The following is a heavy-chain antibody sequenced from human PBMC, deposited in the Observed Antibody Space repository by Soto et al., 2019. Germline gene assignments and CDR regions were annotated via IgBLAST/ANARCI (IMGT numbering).Heavy chain of an antibody. CDR2: IWDDGRYK. CDR1: GFTFSNFA. J-gene: IGHJ4*02. Sequence: QVQLVESGGGVVQPGRSLRLSCAASGFTFSNFAMHWVRQAPGKGLEWVASIWDDGRYKYYGDSVKGRFTISRDNAKNTLDLQMNVLRTEDTAVYYCALLEMATISRFDHWGQGILVTVSS. CDR3: ALLEMATISRFDH. V-gene: IGHV3-33*08.